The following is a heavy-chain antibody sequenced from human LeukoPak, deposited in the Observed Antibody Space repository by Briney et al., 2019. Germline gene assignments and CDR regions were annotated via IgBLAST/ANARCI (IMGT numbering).Heavy chain of an antibody. CDR1: GFPDSSTY. J-gene: IGHJ3*02. V-gene: IGHV3-53*01. CDR2: IHSGGNT. D-gene: IGHD4-17*01. CDR3: ARGHGRWAFDI. Sequence: PGGSLRLSCAASGFPDSSTYMSWVRQAPGKGLEWVSLIHSGGNTLYADSVKGRFTISRDNSENTLYLQMNSLRAEDTAVYYCARGHGRWAFDIWGQATMVTVSS.